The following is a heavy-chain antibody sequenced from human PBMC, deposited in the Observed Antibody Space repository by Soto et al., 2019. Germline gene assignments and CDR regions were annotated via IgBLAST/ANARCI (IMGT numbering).Heavy chain of an antibody. CDR1: GFTFSSYA. J-gene: IGHJ3*02. CDR2: ISYDGSNK. V-gene: IGHV3-30-3*01. D-gene: IGHD3-10*01. Sequence: QVQLVESGGGVVQPGRSLRLSCAASGFTFSSYAMHWVRQAPGKGLEWVAVISYDGSNKYYADSVKGRFTISRDNSKNTLYLQMNSLRAEDTAVYYCARELITMVRGDYAFDIWGQGTMVTVSS. CDR3: ARELITMVRGDYAFDI.